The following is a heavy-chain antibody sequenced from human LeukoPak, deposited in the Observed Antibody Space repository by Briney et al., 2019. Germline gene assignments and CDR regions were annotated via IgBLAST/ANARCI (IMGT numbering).Heavy chain of an antibody. CDR3: AVRLVDY. CDR2: INQGGREI. Sequence: GGSLRLSCAASGFTFSTYWMTSVRQTPGKGLEWVANINQGGREIYYVESVKGRFTISRDNAKNLLDLEMNSLRADGTAVYYCAVRLVDYWGQGTLVTVPS. J-gene: IGHJ4*02. D-gene: IGHD2-21*01. CDR1: GFTFSTYW. V-gene: IGHV3-7*01.